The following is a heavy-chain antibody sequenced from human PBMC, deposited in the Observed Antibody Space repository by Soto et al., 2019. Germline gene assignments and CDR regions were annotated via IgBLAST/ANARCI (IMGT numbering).Heavy chain of an antibody. D-gene: IGHD2-2*02. CDR3: AKRGGALYGSFDY. CDR2: ISGSGGST. J-gene: IGHJ4*02. V-gene: IGHV3-23*01. Sequence: EVQLLESGGGLVQPGGSLRLSCAASGFTFNSYAMSWVRQAPGKGLEWVSAISGSGGSTYYADSVKGRFTISRDNSKNTLYLQMNSLRAEDTAVYYCAKRGGALYGSFDYWGQGTLVTVSS. CDR1: GFTFNSYA.